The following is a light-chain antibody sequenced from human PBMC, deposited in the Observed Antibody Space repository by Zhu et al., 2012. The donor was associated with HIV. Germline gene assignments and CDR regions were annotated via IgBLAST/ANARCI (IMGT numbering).Light chain of an antibody. CDR2: GAS. Sequence: EIVMTQSPATLSVSPGERATLSCRASQSVSSNLAWYQHKPGQPPRLLIYGASNRATGIPDRFSGSGSGTDFTLTISRLEPEDFAVYYCQLYNYSRTFGQGTKVEIK. J-gene: IGKJ1*01. CDR1: QSVSSN. V-gene: IGKV3D-15*01. CDR3: QLYNYSRT.